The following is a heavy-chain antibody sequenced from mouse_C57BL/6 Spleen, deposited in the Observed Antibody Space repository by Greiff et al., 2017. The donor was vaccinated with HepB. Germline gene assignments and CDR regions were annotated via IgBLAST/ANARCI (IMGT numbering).Heavy chain of an antibody. V-gene: IGHV5-4*03. CDR2: ISDGGSYT. Sequence: DVKLVESGGGLVKPGGSLKLSCAASGFTFSSYAMSWVRQTPEKRLEWVATISDGGSYTYYPDNVKGRFTISRDNAKNNLYLQMSHLKSEDTAMYYCARAGTGTKAWPYWGQGTLVTVSA. CDR1: GFTFSSYA. J-gene: IGHJ3*01. CDR3: ARAGTGTKAWPY. D-gene: IGHD4-1*01.